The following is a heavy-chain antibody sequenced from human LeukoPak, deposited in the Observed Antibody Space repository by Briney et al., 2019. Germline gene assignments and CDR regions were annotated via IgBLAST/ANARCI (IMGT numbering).Heavy chain of an antibody. J-gene: IGHJ4*02. V-gene: IGHV1-18*01. CDR1: GYTFTSYG. CDR2: ISAYNGNT. Sequence: ASVKVSCKASGYTFTSYGISWVRQAPGQGLEWMGWISAYNGNTNYAQKLQGRVTMTTDTSTSTAYMELRSLRSDDTAVYYCARDLYGDYVSPFDYWGQGTLVTVSS. D-gene: IGHD4-17*01. CDR3: ARDLYGDYVSPFDY.